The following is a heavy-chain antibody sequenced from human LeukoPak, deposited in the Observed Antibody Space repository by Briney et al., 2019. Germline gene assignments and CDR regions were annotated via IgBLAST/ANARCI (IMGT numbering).Heavy chain of an antibody. CDR1: GFTFSSYS. CDR3: ARASRLGYCSGGSCYNY. Sequence: GGSLRLSCAASGFTFSSYSMNWVRQAPGKGLEGVSSISSSSSYIYYADSVKGRFTISRDNAKNSLYLQMNSLRAEDTAVYYCARASRLGYCSGGSCYNYWGQGTLVTVSS. J-gene: IGHJ4*02. CDR2: ISSSSSYI. D-gene: IGHD2-15*01. V-gene: IGHV3-21*01.